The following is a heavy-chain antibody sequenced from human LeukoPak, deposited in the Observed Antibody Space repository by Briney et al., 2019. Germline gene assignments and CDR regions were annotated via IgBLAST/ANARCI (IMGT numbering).Heavy chain of an antibody. CDR3: AREGITIFGVVILNWFDP. CDR2: IYTSGST. CDR1: GGSISSGSYY. D-gene: IGHD3-3*01. V-gene: IGHV4-61*02. J-gene: IGHJ5*02. Sequence: SVTLSLTCTVSGGSISSGSYYWSWIRQPAGKGLQWIGRIYTSGSTNYNPSLKSRVTISVDTSKNQFSLKLSSVTAADTAVYYCAREGITIFGVVILNWFDPWGQGTLVTVSS.